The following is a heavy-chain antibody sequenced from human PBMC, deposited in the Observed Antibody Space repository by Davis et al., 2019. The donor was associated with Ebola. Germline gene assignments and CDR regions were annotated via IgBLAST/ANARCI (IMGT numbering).Heavy chain of an antibody. CDR3: ARGAQRLSFDP. D-gene: IGHD6-25*01. V-gene: IGHV3-13*01. J-gene: IGHJ5*02. CDR2: TGTAGDT. CDR1: GFTLSRYD. Sequence: PGGSLRLSCAASGFTLSRYDMHWVRQATGKGLEWVSSTGTAGDTYYPGSVKGRFTISRENAKNSLYLQMNSLRAEDPAVYYCARGAQRLSFDPWGQGTLVTVSS.